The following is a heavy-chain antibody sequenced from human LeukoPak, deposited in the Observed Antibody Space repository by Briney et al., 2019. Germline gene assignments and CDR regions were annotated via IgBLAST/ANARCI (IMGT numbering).Heavy chain of an antibody. V-gene: IGHV1-69*13. D-gene: IGHD2-15*01. J-gene: IGHJ5*02. CDR1: GGTFSSYA. CDR2: IIPIFGTA. CDR3: ARPIYDARYCSGGSCYGGWFDP. Sequence: GASVKVSFKASGGTFSSYAISWVRQAPGQGLEWMGGIIPIFGTANYAQKFQGRVTITADESTSTAYMELSSLRSEDTAVYYCARPIYDARYCSGGSCYGGWFDPWGQGTLVTVSS.